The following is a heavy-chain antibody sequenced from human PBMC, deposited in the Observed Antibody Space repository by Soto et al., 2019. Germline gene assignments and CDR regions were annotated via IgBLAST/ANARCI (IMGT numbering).Heavy chain of an antibody. CDR3: AHRPDGSGNSLAY. Sequence: QITLKESGPTLVKPTQTLTLTCTFSGFSLTTSAEGVGWVRQPPGKALEWLALIYWDDDKRYSPFLKSRLTITKNTSKNQVVLTKTNIGPEDTATYYCAHRPDGSGNSLAYWGQGILVTVSS. CDR2: IYWDDDK. CDR1: GFSLTTSAEG. J-gene: IGHJ4*01. D-gene: IGHD3-10*01. V-gene: IGHV2-5*02.